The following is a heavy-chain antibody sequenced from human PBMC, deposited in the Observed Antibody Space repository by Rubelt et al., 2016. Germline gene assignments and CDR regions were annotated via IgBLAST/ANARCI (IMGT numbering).Heavy chain of an antibody. CDR2: IYYSGST. CDR1: GGSISSSSYY. V-gene: IGHV4-39*07. Sequence: QLQLQESGPGLVKPSETLSLTCTVSGGSISSSSYYWGWIRQPPGKGLEWIGSIYYSGSTYYNPSLKSRVTRSVDTSKNQFSLKLSSVTAADTAVYYCARDRVDIVATGDWGQGTLVTVSS. D-gene: IGHD5-12*01. CDR3: ARDRVDIVATGD. J-gene: IGHJ4*02.